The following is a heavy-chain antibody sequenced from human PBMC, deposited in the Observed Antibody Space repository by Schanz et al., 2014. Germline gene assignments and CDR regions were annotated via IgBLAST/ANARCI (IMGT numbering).Heavy chain of an antibody. D-gene: IGHD4-17*01. CDR2: ISYSGST. CDR3: ARDRGRGDLPGDI. Sequence: QVQLQQWGAGLLKPSETLSLTCTVSGGSVSSGGDYWSWIRQHPGKGLEWIGFISYSGSTYYNPSLKRRVTISVDTSKNQFPLNLSSAAAADTAVYYCARDRGRGDLPGDIWGQGTMVTVSS. V-gene: IGHV4-31*03. J-gene: IGHJ3*02. CDR1: GGSVSSGGDY.